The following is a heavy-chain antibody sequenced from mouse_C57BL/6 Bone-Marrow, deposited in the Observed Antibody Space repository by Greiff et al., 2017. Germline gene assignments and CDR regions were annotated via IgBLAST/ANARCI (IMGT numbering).Heavy chain of an antibody. CDR3: ARNYGSPHWYFDV. J-gene: IGHJ1*03. V-gene: IGHV2-2*01. CDR2: IWSGGST. D-gene: IGHD1-1*01. Sequence: VKLQESGPGLVQPLQSLSITCTVSGFSLTSYGVHWVRQSPGKGLEWLGVIWSGGSTDYNAAFVSRLSISKDNSKSQVFFKMNSLQADDTAIYYCARNYGSPHWYFDVWGTGTTVTVSS. CDR1: GFSLTSYG.